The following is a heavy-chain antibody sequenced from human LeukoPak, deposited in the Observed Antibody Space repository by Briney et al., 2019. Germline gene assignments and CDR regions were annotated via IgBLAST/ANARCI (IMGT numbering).Heavy chain of an antibody. J-gene: IGHJ5*02. D-gene: IGHD3-16*02. CDR1: GFTFSSYS. V-gene: IGHV3-21*04. Sequence: PGGSLRLSSAASGFTFSSYSMNWVRQAPGKGLEWVSSISSSGSYIYYADSVKGRFTISRDNAKNSLYLQMNSLRAEDTAVYYCAKDRYDYVWGSYRPIPFDPWGQGTLVTVSS. CDR3: AKDRYDYVWGSYRPIPFDP. CDR2: ISSSGSYI.